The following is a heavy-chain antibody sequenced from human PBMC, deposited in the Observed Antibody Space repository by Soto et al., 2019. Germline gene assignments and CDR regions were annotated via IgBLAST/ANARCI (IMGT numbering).Heavy chain of an antibody. CDR3: ARGRTVTVEYYYGMDV. D-gene: IGHD4-17*01. V-gene: IGHV4-39*07. CDR1: GGSIRSSRYY. Sequence: SETLSLTCTVSGGSIRSSRYYWGWIRQPPGKGLEWVGNIYYSGTTNYNPSLKSRVTISVDTSKNQFSLKLSSVTAADTAVYYCARGRTVTVEYYYGMDVWGQGTTVTVS. CDR2: IYYSGTT. J-gene: IGHJ6*02.